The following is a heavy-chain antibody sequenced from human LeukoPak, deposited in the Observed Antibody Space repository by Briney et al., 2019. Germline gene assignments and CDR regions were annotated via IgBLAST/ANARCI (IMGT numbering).Heavy chain of an antibody. CDR1: GFTFSRYA. Sequence: GGSLRLSCSASGFTFSRYAMHWVRQAPGKGLEYVSGINDNGGRTHYGDSVKGRFGISRDNSKNTLHLQMSTLRAEDTALYYCVKDVGGSYAFDYWGQGILVTVAS. CDR2: INDNGGRT. V-gene: IGHV3-64D*09. J-gene: IGHJ4*02. D-gene: IGHD1-26*01. CDR3: VKDVGGSYAFDY.